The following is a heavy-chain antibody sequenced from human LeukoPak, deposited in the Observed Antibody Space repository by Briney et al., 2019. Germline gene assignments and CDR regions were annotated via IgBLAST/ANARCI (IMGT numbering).Heavy chain of an antibody. Sequence: GASVKVSCKASGYTFTSYDINWVRQATGQGLEWMGWMNPNSGNTGYAQKFQGRVTMTRNTSISTAYMELSSLRSEDTAVYYCARGGGYSSGWYLLPIDYWGQGTLVTVSS. CDR3: ARGGGYSSGWYLLPIDY. D-gene: IGHD6-19*01. J-gene: IGHJ4*02. V-gene: IGHV1-8*01. CDR1: GYTFTSYD. CDR2: MNPNSGNT.